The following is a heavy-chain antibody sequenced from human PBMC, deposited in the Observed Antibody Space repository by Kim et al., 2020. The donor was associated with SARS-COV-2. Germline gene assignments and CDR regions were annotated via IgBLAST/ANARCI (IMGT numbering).Heavy chain of an antibody. D-gene: IGHD2-21*01. CDR3: ASPWNPYCGGDCYAFDI. V-gene: IGHV4-59*08. J-gene: IGHJ3*02. CDR1: GGSISSYY. CDR2: IYYSGST. Sequence: SETLSLTCTVSGGSISSYYWSWIRQPPGKGLEWIGYIYYSGSTNYNPSLKSRVTISVDTSKNQFSLKLSSVTAADTAVYYCASPWNPYCGGDCYAFDIWGQGTMVTVSS.